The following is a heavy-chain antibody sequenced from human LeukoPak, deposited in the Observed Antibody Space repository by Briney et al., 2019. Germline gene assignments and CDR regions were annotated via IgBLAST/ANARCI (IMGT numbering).Heavy chain of an antibody. D-gene: IGHD1-26*01. CDR1: GYTFTGYY. CDR2: INPNSGGT. J-gene: IGHJ4*02. V-gene: IGHV1-2*02. Sequence: ASVKVSCKASGYTFTGYYMHWVRQAPGQGLEWMGWINPNSGGTNYAQKFQGRVTMTRDTSISTAYMELRSLRSDDTAVYYCARYVTEWELLSLDYWGQGTLVTVSS. CDR3: ARYVTEWELLSLDY.